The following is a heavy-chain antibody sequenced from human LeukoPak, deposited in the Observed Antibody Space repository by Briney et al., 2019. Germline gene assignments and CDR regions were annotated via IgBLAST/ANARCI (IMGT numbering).Heavy chain of an antibody. CDR1: GYTFTGYY. J-gene: IGHJ3*02. D-gene: IGHD3-10*01. CDR2: INPNSGGT. Sequence: GAPVKVSCKASGYTFTGYYMHWVRQAPGQGLEWMGWINPNSGGTNYAQKFQGRVTMTRDTSISTAYMELSRLRSDDTAVYYCARVGRFGESADAFDIWGQGTMVTVSS. CDR3: ARVGRFGESADAFDI. V-gene: IGHV1-2*02.